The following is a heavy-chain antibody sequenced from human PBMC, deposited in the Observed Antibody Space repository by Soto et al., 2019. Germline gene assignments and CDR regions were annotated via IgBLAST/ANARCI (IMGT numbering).Heavy chain of an antibody. D-gene: IGHD2-15*01. V-gene: IGHV1-3*01. Sequence: QVQLVQSGAEVKKPGASVKISCKASGYTFTRSTMNWVRQAPGQRLEWMGWINPDNGNTKSSQKFQDRVIITRDTSASTAYMDLSGLRYEVTAVYYWARGIATGQLAPWGQGTLVTVSS. CDR2: INPDNGNT. J-gene: IGHJ5*02. CDR1: GYTFTRST. CDR3: ARGIATGQLAP.